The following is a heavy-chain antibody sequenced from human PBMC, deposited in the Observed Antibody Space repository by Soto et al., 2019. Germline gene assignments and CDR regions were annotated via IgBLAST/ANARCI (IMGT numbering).Heavy chain of an antibody. CDR3: ARGRVDGGELDL. J-gene: IGHJ4*02. D-gene: IGHD1-26*01. Sequence: VQLVESGGGVVQPGRSLRLSCAASGFTFRTYGMYWVRQAPGKGLEWVAVIWYDASNKYYADSVKGRFTISRDNSENMLYLQMNSLGAEDTAVYYCARGRVDGGELDLWGQGTLVTVSS. CDR1: GFTFRTYG. CDR2: IWYDASNK. V-gene: IGHV3-33*01.